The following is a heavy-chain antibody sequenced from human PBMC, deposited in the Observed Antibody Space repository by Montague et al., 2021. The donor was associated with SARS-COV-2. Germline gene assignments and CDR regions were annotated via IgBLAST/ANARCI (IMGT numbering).Heavy chain of an antibody. J-gene: IGHJ6*02. V-gene: IGHV4-39*07. CDR3: AGVGRQQLVRLSGMDV. D-gene: IGHD6-13*01. CDR2: IYYSGNX. CDR1: IGTIRYNSYY. Sequence: SETLSLTCTVSIGTIRYNSYYMGWIRQTRGEGLGWIGYIYYSGNXHSXPTLRTRANISVDKSKNQFSLKLSSVTAADTAVYYCAGVGRQQLVRLSGMDVWGQGTTVTVSS.